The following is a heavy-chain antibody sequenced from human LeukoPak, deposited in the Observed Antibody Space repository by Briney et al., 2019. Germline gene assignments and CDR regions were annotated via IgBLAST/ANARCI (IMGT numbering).Heavy chain of an antibody. CDR1: GYTFTTDG. J-gene: IGHJ5*02. CDR2: ISPYNDNR. D-gene: IGHD2-15*01. V-gene: IGHV1-18*04. CDR3: ARETSRCSGDACYYWFDP. Sequence: ASVKVSCKASGYTFTTDGITWVRQAPGQGLEWMGWISPYNDNRNYAQKFQGRVTMTTDTSTSTAYMELRSLRSDDTAMYYCARETSRCSGDACYYWFDPWGQGTLVTVSS.